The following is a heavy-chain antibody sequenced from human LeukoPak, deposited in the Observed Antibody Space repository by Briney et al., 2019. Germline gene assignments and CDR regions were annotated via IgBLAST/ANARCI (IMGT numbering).Heavy chain of an antibody. CDR1: GFTFSSYS. V-gene: IGHV3-21*01. J-gene: IGHJ4*02. Sequence: GGSLGLSCAASGFTFSSYSMNWVRQAPGKGLEWVSSISSSSSYIYYADSVKGRFTISRDNAKNSLYLQMNSLRAEDTAVYYCARDLQVAATSYLYWGQGTLVTVSS. D-gene: IGHD2-15*01. CDR2: ISSSSSYI. CDR3: ARDLQVAATSYLY.